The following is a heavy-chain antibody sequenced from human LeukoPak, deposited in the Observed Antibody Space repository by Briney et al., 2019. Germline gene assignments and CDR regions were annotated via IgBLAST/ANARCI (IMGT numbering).Heavy chain of an antibody. J-gene: IGHJ4*02. V-gene: IGHV3-33*01. CDR3: ARGYPADY. CDR1: GFTFSSYG. Sequence: GRSLRLSCAASGFTFSSYGMHWVRQAPGKGLEWVAVIWYDGSNKYYADSVKGRFTISRDSSKNTLYLQMNSLRDEDTAVHYCARGYPADYWGQGTLVTVSS. CDR2: IWYDGSNK. D-gene: IGHD1-1*01.